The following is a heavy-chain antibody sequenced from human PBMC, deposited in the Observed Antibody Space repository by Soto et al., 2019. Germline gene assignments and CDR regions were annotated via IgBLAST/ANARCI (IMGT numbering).Heavy chain of an antibody. J-gene: IGHJ3*02. Sequence: SETLSLTCAVYGGSFSGYYWSWIRQPPGKGLEWIGEINHSGSTNYNPSLKSRVTISVDTSKNQFSLKLSSVTAADTAVYYCARDRYICSGGNCYSDAFDIWGQGTVVTVSS. D-gene: IGHD2-15*01. CDR3: ARDRYICSGGNCYSDAFDI. CDR2: INHSGST. CDR1: GGSFSGYY. V-gene: IGHV4-34*01.